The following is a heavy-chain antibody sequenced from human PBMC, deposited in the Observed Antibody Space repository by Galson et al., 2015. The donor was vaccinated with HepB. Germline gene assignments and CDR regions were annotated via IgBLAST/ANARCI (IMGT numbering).Heavy chain of an antibody. J-gene: IGHJ6*02. CDR3: ARMYSSGCMDV. D-gene: IGHD6-19*01. CDR1: GFTFDDYG. V-gene: IGHV3-20*01. CDR2: INWNGGST. Sequence: SLRLSCAASGFTFDDYGMSWVRHAPGKGLEWVSGINWNGGSTGYADSVKGRFTISRDNAKNSLYLQMNSLRAEDTALYHCARMYSSGCMDVWGQGTTVTVSS.